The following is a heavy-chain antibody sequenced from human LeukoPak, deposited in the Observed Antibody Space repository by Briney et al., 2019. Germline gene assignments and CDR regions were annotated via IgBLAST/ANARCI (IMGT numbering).Heavy chain of an antibody. D-gene: IGHD2/OR15-2a*01. Sequence: GGSLRLSCEVSGFTFDNNDMHWVRHTTGKGLEWVSAIGSAGYTYYADSVRGRFTITRDNSKNTLYLQMNSLRAEDTAVYYCARGGGPPTTYFDYWGQGTLVTVSS. V-gene: IGHV3-13*01. J-gene: IGHJ4*02. CDR1: GFTFDNND. CDR2: IGSAGYT. CDR3: ARGGGPPTTYFDY.